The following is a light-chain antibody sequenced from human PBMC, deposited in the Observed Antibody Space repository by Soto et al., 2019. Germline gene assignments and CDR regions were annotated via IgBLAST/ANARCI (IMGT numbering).Light chain of an antibody. V-gene: IGKV3-20*01. J-gene: IGKJ5*01. Sequence: EIVLTQSPGTLSLSPGERATLSCMASQSVSSSYLAWYQQKPGQAPRLLISGASSRATGIPDRFTGSGSGTDFTLTISRLEPEDFAVYYCQQYGSSPPITCGQGTRLEIK. CDR3: QQYGSSPPIT. CDR1: QSVSSSY. CDR2: GAS.